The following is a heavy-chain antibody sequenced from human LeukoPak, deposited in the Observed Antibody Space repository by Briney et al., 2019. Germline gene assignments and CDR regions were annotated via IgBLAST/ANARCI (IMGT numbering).Heavy chain of an antibody. CDR1: GGTFSSYA. J-gene: IGHJ5*02. CDR3: ARGGGGSYLNWFDP. CDR2: IIPIFGTA. D-gene: IGHD1-26*01. Sequence: ASVKVSCKASGGTFSSYAISWVRQAPGQGLEWMGGIIPIFGTANYAQKFQGRVTITTDESTSTAYMELSSLRSEDTAVYYCARGGGGSYLNWFDPWGQGTLVTVSS. V-gene: IGHV1-69*05.